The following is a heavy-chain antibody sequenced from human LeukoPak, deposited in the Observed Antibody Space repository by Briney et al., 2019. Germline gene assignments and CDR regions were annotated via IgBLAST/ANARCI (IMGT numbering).Heavy chain of an antibody. CDR3: AKDTYDSSGYYRRFDY. J-gene: IGHJ4*02. V-gene: IGHV3-30*02. D-gene: IGHD3-22*01. CDR2: IRYDGTNK. Sequence: GGSLRLSCAASGFTFSNYGMHWVRQAPGKGLEWAAFIRYDGTNKYYADSVKGRFTISRDNSKNTLYLQMNSLRAEDTAVYYCAKDTYDSSGYYRRFDYWGQGTLVTVSS. CDR1: GFTFSNYG.